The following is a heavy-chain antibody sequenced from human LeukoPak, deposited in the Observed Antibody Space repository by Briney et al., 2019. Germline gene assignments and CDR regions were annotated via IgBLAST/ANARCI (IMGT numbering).Heavy chain of an antibody. V-gene: IGHV3-33*01. CDR1: GFTFSSYG. J-gene: IGHJ4*02. CDR2: IWYDGSNK. Sequence: GGSLRLSCAASGFTFSSYGMHWVRQAPGKGLEWVAVIWYDGSNKYYADSVTGRFTISRDNSKNTLYLQMNSLRAEDTAVYYCARDRQGYSYGYFDYWGQGTLVTVSS. CDR3: ARDRQGYSYGYFDY. D-gene: IGHD5-18*01.